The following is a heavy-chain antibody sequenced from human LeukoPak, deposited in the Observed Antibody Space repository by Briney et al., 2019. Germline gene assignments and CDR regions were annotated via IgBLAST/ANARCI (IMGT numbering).Heavy chain of an antibody. CDR3: ARWGIIGHDAFDI. J-gene: IGHJ3*02. V-gene: IGHV3-48*03. CDR2: ISSSGTTI. CDR1: GFTFSSYE. D-gene: IGHD1-14*01. Sequence: PGGSLRLSCAASGFTFSSYEMNWVRQAPGKGLEWVSYISSSGTTIYYADSVKGRFTISRDNAKDSLYLQMNSLRAEDTAAYYCARWGIIGHDAFDIWGQGTVVTVSS.